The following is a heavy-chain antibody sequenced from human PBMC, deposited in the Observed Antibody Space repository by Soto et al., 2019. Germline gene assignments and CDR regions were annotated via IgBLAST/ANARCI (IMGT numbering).Heavy chain of an antibody. V-gene: IGHV3-23*01. Sequence: QLLQSGGGLVQPGGSLTLSCAASGFTFGTTDMSWVRQAPGEGLEWVSTIDGSGGITYNADSVKGRFTISRDNSRNTVFLQMNSLGGDDTALSYCVKNLGWFNTWGQGALVTVSS. CDR1: GFTFGTTD. CDR2: IDGSGGIT. D-gene: IGHD3-16*01. CDR3: VKNLGWFNT. J-gene: IGHJ5*02.